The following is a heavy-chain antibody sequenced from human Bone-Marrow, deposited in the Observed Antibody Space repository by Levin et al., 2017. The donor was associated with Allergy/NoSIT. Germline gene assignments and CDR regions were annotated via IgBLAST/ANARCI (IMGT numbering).Heavy chain of an antibody. J-gene: IGHJ5*02. CDR1: GYTFSGYW. Sequence: RGESLKISCKGFGYTFSGYWIGWVRQMPGKGLEYMGIIFPGDSQTRYSPSFQGQVTMSADKSINTAYLQLSSLKASDTATYYCGRFSGRSLTDNWFDPWGQGALVIVSS. V-gene: IGHV5-51*01. CDR2: IFPGDSQT. CDR3: GRFSGRSLTDNWFDP. D-gene: IGHD2-15*01.